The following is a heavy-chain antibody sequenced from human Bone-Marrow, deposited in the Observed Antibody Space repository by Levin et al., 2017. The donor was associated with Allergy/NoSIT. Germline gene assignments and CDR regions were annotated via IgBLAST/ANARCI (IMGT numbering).Heavy chain of an antibody. CDR2: SYTSGNI. D-gene: IGHD2-21*01. CDR1: GVSITSGSYY. J-gene: IGHJ6*03. V-gene: IGHV4-61*09. CDR3: ARVLQYSYDYTDV. Sequence: SETLSLTCTVSGVSITSGSYYWSWIRQPAGTGLEWMGHSYTSGNITYNPSLKSRVTISLDTSKHQFSLKLRSVTAADTAVYYCARVLQYSYDYTDVWGKGTMVTVSS.